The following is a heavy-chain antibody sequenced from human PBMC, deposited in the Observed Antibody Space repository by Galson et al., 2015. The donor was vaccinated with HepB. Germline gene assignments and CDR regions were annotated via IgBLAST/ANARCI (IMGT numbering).Heavy chain of an antibody. D-gene: IGHD1/OR15-1a*01. CDR3: ARGNNPNH. CDR1: GFSLSDSW. V-gene: IGHV3-7*03. J-gene: IGHJ1*01. CDR2: INEDGSTK. Sequence: SLRLSCAASGFSLSDSWMTWVRQSAGRGLEWVANINEDGSTKFYLDSVKGRFAISRDNAKNSVFLQMNNLRADDTAVYYCARGNNPNHWGQGTLVNVTS.